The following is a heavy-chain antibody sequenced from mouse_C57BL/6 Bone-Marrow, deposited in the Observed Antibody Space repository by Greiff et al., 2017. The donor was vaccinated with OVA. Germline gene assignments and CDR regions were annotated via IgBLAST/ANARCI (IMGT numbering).Heavy chain of an antibody. CDR2: ISYDGSN. CDR3: ARDRGYYYGSSYGFAY. CDR1: GYSITSGYY. Sequence: VQLKESGPGLVKPSQSLSLTCSVTGYSITSGYYWNWIRQFPGNKLEWMGYISYDGSNNYNPSLKNRISITRDTSKNQFFLKLNSVTTEDTATYYCARDRGYYYGSSYGFAYWGQGTLGTVSA. J-gene: IGHJ3*01. V-gene: IGHV3-6*01. D-gene: IGHD1-1*01.